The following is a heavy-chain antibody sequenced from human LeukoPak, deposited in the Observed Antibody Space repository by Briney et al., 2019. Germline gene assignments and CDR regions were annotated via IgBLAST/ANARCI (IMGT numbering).Heavy chain of an antibody. D-gene: IGHD3-22*01. Sequence: PSETLSLTCTVSGGSISSYCWSWIRQPPGKGLEWIGYIYYSGSTNYNPSLKSRVTISVDTSKNQFSLKLSSVTAADTAVYYCARRLRYYDSSGYYYYYYGMDVWGQGTTVTVSS. J-gene: IGHJ6*02. CDR3: ARRLRYYDSSGYYYYYYGMDV. V-gene: IGHV4-59*01. CDR2: IYYSGST. CDR1: GGSISSYC.